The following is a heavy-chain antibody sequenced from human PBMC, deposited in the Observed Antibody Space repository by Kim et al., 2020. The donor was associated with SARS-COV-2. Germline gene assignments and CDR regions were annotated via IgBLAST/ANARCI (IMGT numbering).Heavy chain of an antibody. J-gene: IGHJ4*02. V-gene: IGHV3-11*05. CDR1: GFTFSDYY. CDR2: ISSSSSYT. CDR3: ARVGPYNGNDRGYFDY. Sequence: GGSLRLSCAASGFTFSDYYMSWIRQAPGKGLEWVSYISSSSSYTNYADSVKGRFTISRDNAKNSLYLQMNSLRAEDTAVYYCARVGPYNGNDRGYFDYWGQETLVTVSS. D-gene: IGHD1-20*01.